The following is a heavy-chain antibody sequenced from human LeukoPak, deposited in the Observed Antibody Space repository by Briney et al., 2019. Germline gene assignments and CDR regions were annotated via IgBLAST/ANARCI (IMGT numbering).Heavy chain of an antibody. CDR1: GGSVSSGSYY. J-gene: IGHJ4*02. CDR2: IYYSGST. Sequence: SETLSLTCTVSGGSVSSGSYYWSWIRQPPGKGLEWIGYIYYSGSTNYNPSLKSRVTISADTSKNQFSLKLSSVTAADTAVYYCARVEDCSSTSCYTFDYWGQGTLVTVSS. CDR3: ARVEDCSSTSCYTFDY. D-gene: IGHD2-2*01. V-gene: IGHV4-61*01.